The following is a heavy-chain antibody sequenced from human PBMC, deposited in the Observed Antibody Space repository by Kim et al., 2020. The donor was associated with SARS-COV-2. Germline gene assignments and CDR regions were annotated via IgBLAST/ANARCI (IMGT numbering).Heavy chain of an antibody. Sequence: DSVKGRFTVSRDNSRNTLHLQMNSLRAEDTAIYYCAKDEENTYGSSYFDCWGQGALVTVSS. J-gene: IGHJ4*02. D-gene: IGHD4-17*01. V-gene: IGHV3-23*01. CDR3: AKDEENTYGSSYFDC.